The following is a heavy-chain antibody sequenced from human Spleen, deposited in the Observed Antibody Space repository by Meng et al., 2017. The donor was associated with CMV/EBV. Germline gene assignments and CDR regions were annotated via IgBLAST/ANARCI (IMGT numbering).Heavy chain of an antibody. D-gene: IGHD7-27*01. V-gene: IGHV1-2*02. Sequence: ASVKVSFKASGYTFTGYYMHWVRQAPGQGLEWMGWIHPHRGDTNYAQQFQGRVTLTRDTSINTGYMELTRLTSDDTAVYYCARDNNWGPDYWGQGTLVTVSS. CDR1: GYTFTGYY. CDR3: ARDNNWGPDY. J-gene: IGHJ4*02. CDR2: IHPHRGDT.